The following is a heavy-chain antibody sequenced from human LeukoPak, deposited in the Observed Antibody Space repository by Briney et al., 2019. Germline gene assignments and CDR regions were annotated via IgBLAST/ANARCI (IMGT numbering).Heavy chain of an antibody. V-gene: IGHV5-51*01. CDR2: IYPGDSDT. D-gene: IGHD2-15*01. J-gene: IGHJ6*02. Sequence: GESLKISCKGSGYSFTSYWIGWVRQMPGKGLEWMGIIYPGDSDTRYSPSFQGQVTISADKSISTAYLQWSSLKASDTAMYYCARLTRYCSGGSCYGYYGMDVWGQGTTVTVSS. CDR1: GYSFTSYW. CDR3: ARLTRYCSGGSCYGYYGMDV.